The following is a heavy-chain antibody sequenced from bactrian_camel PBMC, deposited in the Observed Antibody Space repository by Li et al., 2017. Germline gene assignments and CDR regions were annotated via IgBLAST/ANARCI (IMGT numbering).Heavy chain of an antibody. V-gene: IGHV3S57*01. CDR2: IDSDGST. D-gene: IGHD1*01. J-gene: IGHJ4*01. Sequence: QLVESGGASVQAGGSLRLSCAASGYTYSSYCMGWFRQAPGKEREGVAAIDSDGSTYYADWVKGRFTISQDEAKNSLYLQMNSLKPEDTALYYCAPEGPYADKCWPLSGGGQGTQVTVS. CDR1: GYTYSSYC.